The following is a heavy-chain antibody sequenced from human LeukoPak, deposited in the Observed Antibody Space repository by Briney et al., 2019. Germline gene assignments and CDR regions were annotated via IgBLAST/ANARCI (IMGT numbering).Heavy chain of an antibody. J-gene: IGHJ3*02. CDR2: IIPIFGTA. CDR3: ARVLVLGAFDI. V-gene: IGHV1-69*13. Sequence: SVKVSCKASGYTFTDYYVHWVRQAPGQGLEWMGGIIPIFGTANYAQKFQGRVTITADESTSTAYMELSSLRSEDTAVYYCARVLVLGAFDIWGQGTMVTVSS. D-gene: IGHD6-13*01. CDR1: GYTFTDYY.